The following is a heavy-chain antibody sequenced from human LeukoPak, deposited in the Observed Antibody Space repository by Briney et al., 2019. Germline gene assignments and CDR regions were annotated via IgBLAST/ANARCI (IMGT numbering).Heavy chain of an antibody. J-gene: IGHJ4*02. CDR2: ISAYNGNT. V-gene: IGHV1-18*01. CDR3: AREIAVAQYYFDY. Sequence: ASVKLSCTASGYTFTSYGISWVRQAPGQGLEWMGWISAYNGNTNYAKKLQGRVTMTTDTSTSTAYMELRSLRSDDTAVYYCAREIAVAQYYFDYWGQGTLVTVSS. CDR1: GYTFTSYG. D-gene: IGHD6-19*01.